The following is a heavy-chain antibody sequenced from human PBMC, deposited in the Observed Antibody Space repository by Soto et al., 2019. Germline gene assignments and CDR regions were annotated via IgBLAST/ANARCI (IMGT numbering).Heavy chain of an antibody. J-gene: IGHJ4*02. V-gene: IGHV3-48*01. CDR1: GFTFSSYS. D-gene: IGHD6-6*01. CDR2: ISSSSSTI. Sequence: GGSLRLSCAASGFTFSSYSMNWVRQAPGKGLEWVSYISSSSSTIYYADSVKGRFTISRDNAKNSLYLQMNSLRAEDTAVYYCARGRVYPLRSSFDYWGQGTLVTVSS. CDR3: ARGRVYPLRSSFDY.